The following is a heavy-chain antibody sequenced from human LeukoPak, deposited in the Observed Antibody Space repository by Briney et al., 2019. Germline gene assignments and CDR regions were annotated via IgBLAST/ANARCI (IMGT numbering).Heavy chain of an antibody. D-gene: IGHD3-22*01. CDR2: IRYDGSNK. CDR3: AKVPHSSGSPTYECYFDY. Sequence: GGSLRLSCAASGFTFSSYGMHWVRQAPGKGLEWVAFIRYDGSNKYYADSVKGRFTISRDNSKNTLYLQMNSLRAEDTAVYYCAKVPHSSGSPTYECYFDYWGQGTLVTVSS. V-gene: IGHV3-30*02. J-gene: IGHJ4*02. CDR1: GFTFSSYG.